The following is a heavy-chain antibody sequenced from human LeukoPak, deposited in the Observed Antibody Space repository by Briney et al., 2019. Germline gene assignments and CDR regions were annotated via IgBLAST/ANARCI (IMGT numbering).Heavy chain of an antibody. V-gene: IGHV3-7*01. D-gene: IGHD3-16*02. Sequence: GGSLRLSCAASGFTFSSYWMSWVRQAPGKGLEWVANIKQDGSEKYYVDSVKGRFTISRDNAKNSLYLQMNSLRAEDTAVYYCARVGRLYTYYYGMDVWGQGTTVTVSS. CDR1: GFTFSSYW. CDR2: IKQDGSEK. CDR3: ARVGRLYTYYYGMDV. J-gene: IGHJ6*02.